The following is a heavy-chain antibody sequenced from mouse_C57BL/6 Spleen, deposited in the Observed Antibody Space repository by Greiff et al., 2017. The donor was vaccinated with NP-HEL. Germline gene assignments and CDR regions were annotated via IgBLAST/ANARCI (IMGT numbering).Heavy chain of an antibody. J-gene: IGHJ1*03. CDR2: INPSNGGT. V-gene: IGHV1-53*01. Sequence: QVQLQQPGTELVKPGASVKLSCKASGYTFTSYWMHWVKQRPGQGLEWIGNINPSNGGTNYNEKFQSKATLTVDKSSSTAYMQLISLTSEDSAVYYCARRGDPITTVVAPAFDVWGTGTTVTVSS. D-gene: IGHD1-1*01. CDR3: ARRGDPITTVVAPAFDV. CDR1: GYTFTSYW.